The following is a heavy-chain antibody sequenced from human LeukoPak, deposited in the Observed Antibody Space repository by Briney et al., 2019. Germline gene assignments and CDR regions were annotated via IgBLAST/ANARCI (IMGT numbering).Heavy chain of an antibody. D-gene: IGHD2-2*02. V-gene: IGHV1-69*04. J-gene: IGHJ6*03. CDR1: LGTFSSYT. Sequence: SVKVSCEASLGTFSSYTISWVRQAPGQGLEWVGRIIPILGIANYAQKFQGRVTITADKATSTAYMELSSLRSEDTAVYYCARERCSSTSCYRPYYYMDVWGKGTTVTVSS. CDR2: IIPILGIA. CDR3: ARERCSSTSCYRPYYYMDV.